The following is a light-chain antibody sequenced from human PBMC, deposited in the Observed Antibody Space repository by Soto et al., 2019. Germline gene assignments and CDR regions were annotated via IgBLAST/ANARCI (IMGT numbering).Light chain of an antibody. J-gene: IGKJ1*01. V-gene: IGKV3-15*01. CDR3: QEYDNWTPEGP. Sequence: AVTQSPGTLSVSPGERATLSCRVGHCVATNLSWYQQKPGQVPRLLIYGAFTRATGIPDRFSDSGSGTEFTLTISSLQSEDVAVYFCQEYDNWTPEGPFGQGTKVEI. CDR1: HCVATN. CDR2: GAF.